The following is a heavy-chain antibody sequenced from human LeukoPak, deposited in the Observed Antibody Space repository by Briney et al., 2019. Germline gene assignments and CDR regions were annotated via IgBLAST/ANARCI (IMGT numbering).Heavy chain of an antibody. CDR3: ARDPYSSGWLLEISIDY. J-gene: IGHJ4*02. CDR2: ISAYNGNT. D-gene: IGHD6-19*01. Sequence: ASVKVSCKASGYTFTSYGISWVRQAPGQGLEWMGWISAYNGNTNYAQKLQGRVTMTRDTSTSTVYMELSSLRSEDTAVYYCARDPYSSGWLLEISIDYWGQGTLVTVSS. V-gene: IGHV1-18*01. CDR1: GYTFTSYG.